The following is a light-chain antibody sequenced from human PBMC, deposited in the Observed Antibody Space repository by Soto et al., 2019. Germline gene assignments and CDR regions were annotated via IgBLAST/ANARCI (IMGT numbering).Light chain of an antibody. CDR1: SSNIGSNY. Sequence: QSVLTQPPSVSAAPGQKVTISCSGSSSNIGSNYVSWYQQFPEAAPKLLIYDNDKRPSGIPDRFSGSKSGTSATLGITGLQTGDEADYYCATWDRSLSAGVFGGGTKFTVL. CDR2: DND. J-gene: IGLJ2*01. CDR3: ATWDRSLSAGV. V-gene: IGLV1-51*01.